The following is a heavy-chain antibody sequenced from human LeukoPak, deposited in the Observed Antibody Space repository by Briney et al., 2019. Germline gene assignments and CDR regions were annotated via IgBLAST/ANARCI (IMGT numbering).Heavy chain of an antibody. J-gene: IGHJ5*02. Sequence: SVEVSCKASGGTFSSYAISWVRQAPGQGLEWMGGIIPIFGTANYAQKFQGRVTITADESTSTAYMELSSLRSEDTAVYYCARDSDDYGDYFWFDPWGQGTLVTVSS. CDR2: IIPIFGTA. V-gene: IGHV1-69*13. CDR1: GGTFSSYA. D-gene: IGHD4-17*01. CDR3: ARDSDDYGDYFWFDP.